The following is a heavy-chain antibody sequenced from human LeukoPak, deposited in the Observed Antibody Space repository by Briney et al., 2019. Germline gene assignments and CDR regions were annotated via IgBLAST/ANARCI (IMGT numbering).Heavy chain of an antibody. Sequence: GGSLRLSCAASGFTFSSYWMSWVRQAPGKGLEWVANIKQDGSEKYYVDSVKGRFTISRDNAKNSLYLQMNSLRAEDTAVYYCARDWASSISCYVYWGQGTLVTVSS. CDR1: GFTFSSYW. V-gene: IGHV3-7*01. CDR2: IKQDGSEK. D-gene: IGHD2-2*01. CDR3: ARDWASSISCYVY. J-gene: IGHJ4*02.